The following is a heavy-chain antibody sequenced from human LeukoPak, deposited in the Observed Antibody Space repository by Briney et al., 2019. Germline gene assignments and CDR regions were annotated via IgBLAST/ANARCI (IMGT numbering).Heavy chain of an antibody. CDR3: ARRGRYCSGGSCFIGLFDP. Sequence: SETLSLTCTVSGNSISSGDNYWSWIRQPAGKGLEWIGRIYTSGSTNYNPSLKSRVTISGDTSKNQFSLRLSSVTAADTAVYYCARRGRYCSGGSCFIGLFDPWGQGTLVTVSS. V-gene: IGHV4-61*02. CDR2: IYTSGST. J-gene: IGHJ5*02. CDR1: GNSISSGDNY. D-gene: IGHD2-15*01.